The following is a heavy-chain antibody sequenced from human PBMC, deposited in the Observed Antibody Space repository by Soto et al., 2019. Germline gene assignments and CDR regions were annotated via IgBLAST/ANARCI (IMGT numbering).Heavy chain of an antibody. CDR3: AHAGDCDVVTFDT. CDR2: IYWDDDK. Sequence: PAQTVTLQFNFSGYSFSPSPMGVAWIRQPPGKALEWLALIYWDDDKRYSPSLQDRLAISTATSSNQVFLTLTDIDPGDSATDFCAHAGDCDVVTFDTWGPVNLVTFS. D-gene: IGHD2-21*02. V-gene: IGHV2-5*02. CDR1: GYSFSPSPMG. J-gene: IGHJ4*02.